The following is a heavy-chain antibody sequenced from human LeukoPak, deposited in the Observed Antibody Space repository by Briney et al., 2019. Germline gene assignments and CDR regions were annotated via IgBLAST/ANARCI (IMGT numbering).Heavy chain of an antibody. J-gene: IGHJ4*02. Sequence: GGSLRLSCAASGFTFGSYAMSWVRQAPGKGLEWVSAISGSGGSTYYAGSVKGRFTISRDNSKNTLYLQMNSLRAEDTAVYYCANKRGDSSGWYLFWGQGTLVTVSS. D-gene: IGHD6-19*01. CDR1: GFTFGSYA. CDR3: ANKRGDSSGWYLF. CDR2: ISGSGGST. V-gene: IGHV3-23*01.